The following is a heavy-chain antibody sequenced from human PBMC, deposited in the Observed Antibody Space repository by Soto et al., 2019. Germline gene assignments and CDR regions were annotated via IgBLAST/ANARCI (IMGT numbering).Heavy chain of an antibody. V-gene: IGHV3-7*03. CDR1: GFTFSSYW. D-gene: IGHD3-10*01. Sequence: PGGSLRLSCAASGFTFSSYWMSWVRQAPGKGLEWVANIKQDGSEKYYVDSVKGRFTISRDNAKNSLYLQMNSLRAEDTAVYYCARYYYGSGSYYNLAWFDPWGQGTLVTVSS. CDR3: ARYYYGSGSYYNLAWFDP. J-gene: IGHJ5*02. CDR2: IKQDGSEK.